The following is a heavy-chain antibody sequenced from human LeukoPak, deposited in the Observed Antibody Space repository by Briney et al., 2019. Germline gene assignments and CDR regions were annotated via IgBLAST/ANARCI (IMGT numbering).Heavy chain of an antibody. D-gene: IGHD4-11*01. Sequence: PSETLSLTCGVSGGSVSSSRHYWAWIRQPPGKGLEWIGSIYYSGSTYYNPSLKSGVTISVDTSSNQFSLTLRSVTAADTSVYYCARQSRTTRDPFDYWGRGAQVIVSS. CDR3: ARQSRTTRDPFDY. CDR2: IYYSGST. CDR1: GGSVSSSRHY. J-gene: IGHJ4*02. V-gene: IGHV4-39*01.